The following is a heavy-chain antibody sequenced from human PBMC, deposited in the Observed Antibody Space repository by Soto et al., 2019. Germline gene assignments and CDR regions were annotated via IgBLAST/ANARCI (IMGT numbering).Heavy chain of an antibody. CDR3: AKNIVVVVAATRYYYYYMDV. CDR2: ISGSGGST. CDR1: GFTFSSYA. D-gene: IGHD2-15*01. Sequence: GGSLRLSCAASGFTFSSYAMSWVRQAPGKGLEWVSAISGSGGSTYYADSVKGRFTISRDNSKNTLYLQMNSLRAEDTAVYYCAKNIVVVVAATRYYYYYMDVWGKGTTVTVSS. V-gene: IGHV3-23*01. J-gene: IGHJ6*03.